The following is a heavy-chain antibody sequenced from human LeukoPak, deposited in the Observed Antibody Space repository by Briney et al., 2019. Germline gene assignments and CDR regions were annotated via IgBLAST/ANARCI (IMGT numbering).Heavy chain of an antibody. CDR2: INSAGIST. CDR1: GFSFSSYW. CDR3: GRDIATAVDY. Sequence: GSLRLSCTASGFSFSSYWMHWVRQAPGKGLVWVSRINSAGISTNYADSVKGRFTISRANAKNTLYLQMNSLRAEDTAIYYCGRDIATAVDYWGLGTLVTVSS. J-gene: IGHJ4*02. V-gene: IGHV3-74*01. D-gene: IGHD6-13*01.